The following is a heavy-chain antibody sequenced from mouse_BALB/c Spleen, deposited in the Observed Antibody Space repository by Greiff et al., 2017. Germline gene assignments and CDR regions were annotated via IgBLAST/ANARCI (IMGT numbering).Heavy chain of an antibody. CDR3: ARYRDYGNSFDY. CDR1: GDSITSGY. CDR2: ISYSGST. Sequence: EVKLMESGPSLVKPSQTLSLTCSVTGDSITSGYWNWIRKFPGNKLEYMGYISYSGSTYYNLSLKSRISITRDTSKNQYYLQLNSVTTEDTATYYCARYRDYGNSFDYWGQGTTLTVSS. J-gene: IGHJ2*01. D-gene: IGHD2-1*01. V-gene: IGHV3-8*02.